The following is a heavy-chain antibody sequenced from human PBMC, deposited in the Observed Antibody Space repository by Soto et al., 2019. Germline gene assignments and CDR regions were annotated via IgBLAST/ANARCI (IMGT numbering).Heavy chain of an antibody. CDR3: AREDSYGYDY. CDR1: GYTFTGYY. V-gene: IGHV1-2*04. Sequence: ASVKVSCKASGYTFTGYYMHWVRQAPGQGLEWMGWINPNSGGTNYAQKFQGWVTMTRDTSISTAYMELSRLRSDDTAVYYGAREDSYGYDYWGQGTLVTVSS. D-gene: IGHD5-18*01. CDR2: INPNSGGT. J-gene: IGHJ4*02.